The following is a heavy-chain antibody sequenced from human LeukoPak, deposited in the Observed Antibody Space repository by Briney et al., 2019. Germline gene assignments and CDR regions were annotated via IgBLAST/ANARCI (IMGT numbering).Heavy chain of an antibody. J-gene: IGHJ6*03. CDR2: IKQDGSEK. Sequence: PGGSLRLSCAASGFTFSSYWMSWVRQAPGKGLEWVANIKQDGSEKYYVDSVKGRFTISRDNAKNSLYLQMNSLRAEDTAVYYCAGQMDPQTGYYYYYMDVWGKGTTVTVSS. CDR1: GFTFSSYW. V-gene: IGHV3-7*01. CDR3: AGQMDPQTGYYYYYMDV. D-gene: IGHD2-8*01.